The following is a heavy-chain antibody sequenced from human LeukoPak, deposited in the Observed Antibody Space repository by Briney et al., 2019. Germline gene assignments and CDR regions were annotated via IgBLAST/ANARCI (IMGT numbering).Heavy chain of an antibody. CDR2: ISWNSETA. CDR1: GFTFSSYA. V-gene: IGHV3-23*01. Sequence: GGSLRLSCAASGFTFSSYAMSWVRQAPGKGLEWVSGISWNSETADYADSVKGRFTISRDNAKNTLYLQMNSLRAEDTAVYYCVRDLGGRSGHWGQGTLVTVSS. D-gene: IGHD1-26*01. J-gene: IGHJ4*02. CDR3: VRDLGGRSGH.